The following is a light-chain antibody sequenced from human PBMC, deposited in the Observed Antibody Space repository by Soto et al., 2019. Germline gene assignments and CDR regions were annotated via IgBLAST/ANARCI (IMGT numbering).Light chain of an antibody. CDR1: QRVGSSY. J-gene: IGKJ1*01. V-gene: IGKV3-20*01. CDR2: GAS. CDR3: QQYGSSPHT. Sequence: SQRVGSSYLAWYQQKPGQAPRLLIYGASIRATSIPDKFSGRCPQTCCTPTTIKLYPEEISVYHGQQYGSSPHTFGHGTKVDIK.